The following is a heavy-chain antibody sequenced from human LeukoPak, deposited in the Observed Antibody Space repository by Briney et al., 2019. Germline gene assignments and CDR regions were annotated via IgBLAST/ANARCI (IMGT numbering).Heavy chain of an antibody. CDR1: GYTFTSYA. J-gene: IGHJ6*03. V-gene: IGHV7-4-1*02. Sequence: GASVKVSCKASGYTFTSYAMNWVRQAPGQGLEWMGWINTNTGNPTYAQGFTGRFVFSLDTSVSTAYLQISSLKAEDTAVYYCARDHVGAIFGVVIPNYYYYYMDVWGKGTTVTVSS. D-gene: IGHD3-3*01. CDR3: ARDHVGAIFGVVIPNYYYYYMDV. CDR2: INTNTGNP.